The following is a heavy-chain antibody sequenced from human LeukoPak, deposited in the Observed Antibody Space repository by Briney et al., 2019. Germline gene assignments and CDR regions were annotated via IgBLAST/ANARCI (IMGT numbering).Heavy chain of an antibody. V-gene: IGHV3-30*18. Sequence: GRSLRLSCAASGFTFSSYAMHWVRQAPGKGLEWVALISYDGSNRYYADPVKGRFTISRDNSKNTLYLQMNSLRGEDTAVYYCAKVGDNWDFDYWGQGTLVTVPS. D-gene: IGHD1-1*01. CDR3: AKVGDNWDFDY. J-gene: IGHJ4*02. CDR2: ISYDGSNR. CDR1: GFTFSSYA.